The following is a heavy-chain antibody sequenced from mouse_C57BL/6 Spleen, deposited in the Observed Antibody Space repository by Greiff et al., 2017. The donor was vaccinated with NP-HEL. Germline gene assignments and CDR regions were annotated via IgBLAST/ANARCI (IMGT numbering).Heavy chain of an antibody. Sequence: VQLQQSGPELVKPGASVKISCKASGYAFSSSWMNWVKQRPGKGLEWIGRIYPGDGDTNYNGKFKGKATLTADKSSSTAYMQLSSLTSEDSAVYFCARDLPGDYWGQGTTLTVSS. V-gene: IGHV1-82*01. CDR3: ARDLPGDY. D-gene: IGHD5-1*01. CDR2: IYPGDGDT. CDR1: GYAFSSSW. J-gene: IGHJ2*01.